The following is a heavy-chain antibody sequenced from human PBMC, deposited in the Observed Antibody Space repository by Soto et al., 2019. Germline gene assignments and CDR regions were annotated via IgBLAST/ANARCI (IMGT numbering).Heavy chain of an antibody. Sequence: SVKVSCKASGGTFSRYSITWVRQAPGHGLEWIGRIIPIFGIASYAQKFQGRVTITADESTSTAYMELSSLRSDDTAVYYCAREDRDRETGLVPAAIHGMDVWG. J-gene: IGHJ6*02. CDR2: IIPIFGIA. CDR3: AREDRDRETGLVPAAIHGMDV. CDR1: GGTFSRYS. V-gene: IGHV1-69*13. D-gene: IGHD2-2*01.